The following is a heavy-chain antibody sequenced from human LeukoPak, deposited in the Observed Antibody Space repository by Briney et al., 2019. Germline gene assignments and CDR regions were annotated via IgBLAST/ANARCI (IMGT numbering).Heavy chain of an antibody. CDR3: AKDKESDWGWYYYYYMDV. CDR2: IYSGGTT. V-gene: IGHV3-53*01. J-gene: IGHJ6*03. D-gene: IGHD2-8*02. CDR1: GFTVSGNY. Sequence: GGSLRLSCAVSGFTVSGNYMSGVRQAPGKGLEWVSLIYSGGTTYYADSVKGRFTISRDNSKNTLYLQMNSLRAEDTAVYYCAKDKESDWGWYYYYYMDVWGKGTTVTVSS.